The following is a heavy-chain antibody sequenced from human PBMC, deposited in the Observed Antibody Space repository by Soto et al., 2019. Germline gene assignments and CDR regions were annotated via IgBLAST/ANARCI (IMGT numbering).Heavy chain of an antibody. CDR3: ASGYSAYADHYYYGLDV. CDR1: GYTFSSYG. J-gene: IGHJ6*04. CDR2: INTHNGNT. V-gene: IGHV1-18*01. D-gene: IGHD5-12*01. Sequence: ESLKISGKASGYTFSSYGSNWLRQAPGQGLEWMGWINTHNGNTNSAQKVQGRLTMTTDTSTSTAYMELRSLRSDDTDVYYCASGYSAYADHYYYGLDVWGKGTTVTVSS.